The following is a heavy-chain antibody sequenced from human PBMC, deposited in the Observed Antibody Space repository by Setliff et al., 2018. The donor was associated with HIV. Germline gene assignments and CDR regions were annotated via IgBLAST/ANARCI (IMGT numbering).Heavy chain of an antibody. J-gene: IGHJ6*02. D-gene: IGHD3-16*01. CDR3: ARGLSVYSYANIYYSHGMDV. CDR1: GGSISDTSYY. Sequence: PSETLSLTCTGSGGSISDTSYYWAWIRHPPGKGLEWIGGVHDRGGTCNNPSLKSRVTLSVDTSNTHFFLKLTSVTAADTATYYCARGLSVYSYANIYYSHGMDVWGQVTTVTVSS. CDR2: VHDRGGT. V-gene: IGHV4-39*02.